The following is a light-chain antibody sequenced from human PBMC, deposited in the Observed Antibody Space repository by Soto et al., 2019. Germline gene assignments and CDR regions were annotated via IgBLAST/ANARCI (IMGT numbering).Light chain of an antibody. J-gene: IGKJ1*01. V-gene: IGKV1-5*01. CDR3: QQYENYWT. Sequence: DIQMTQSPSTLSATAGDRVTITCRASQSISSWLAWYQHKPGKDPKLLIYDASNLDSGVPSRFSGSGSGTEFFRTISNRQTEDGATYYCQQYENYWTFGQGTRVEIK. CDR1: QSISSW. CDR2: DAS.